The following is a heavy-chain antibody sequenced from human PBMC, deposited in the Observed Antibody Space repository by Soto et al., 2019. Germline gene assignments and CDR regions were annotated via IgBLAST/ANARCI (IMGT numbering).Heavy chain of an antibody. D-gene: IGHD3-16*01. CDR3: AKDMTSMIKPGFYNYGMDV. CDR2: ISWNSGSI. J-gene: IGHJ6*02. V-gene: IGHV3-9*01. Sequence: SLRLSCAASGFIFGDYAMHWVQQAPGKGLEWVSGISWNSGSIGNADSVKGRFTISRDNAKNSLYLQMRGLRAEDTALYYCAKDMTSMIKPGFYNYGMDVWGQGTTVTVSS. CDR1: GFIFGDYA.